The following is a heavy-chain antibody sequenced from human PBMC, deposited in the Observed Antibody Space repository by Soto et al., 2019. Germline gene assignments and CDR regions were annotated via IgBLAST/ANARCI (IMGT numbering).Heavy chain of an antibody. J-gene: IGHJ4*02. CDR1: GGSVSNSY. D-gene: IGHD1-26*01. CDR3: ARGRSHEWELLVQYFDY. CDR2: VYYSGST. Sequence: PSETLSLTCTVPGGSVSNSYWGWIRQPPGKGLEWVAYVYYSGSTNYNPSLGSRVTISVDKSKNQFSLKMTSVTGADTAVYYCARGRSHEWELLVQYFDYWGQGTLVTV. V-gene: IGHV4-59*02.